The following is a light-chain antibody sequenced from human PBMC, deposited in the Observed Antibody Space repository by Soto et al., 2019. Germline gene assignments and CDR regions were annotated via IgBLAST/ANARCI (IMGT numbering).Light chain of an antibody. CDR1: QGISSA. CDR2: DAS. J-gene: IGKJ3*01. CDR3: QKFNNYPFT. V-gene: IGKV1D-13*01. Sequence: AIQLTQSPSSLSASVGDRVTITCRASQGISSALAWYQQTPGKPPKLLIYDASSLEIGVPSRFSGSGSVTDFTLTISSLQPEDFATYYCQKFNNYPFTFGPGTKVDIK.